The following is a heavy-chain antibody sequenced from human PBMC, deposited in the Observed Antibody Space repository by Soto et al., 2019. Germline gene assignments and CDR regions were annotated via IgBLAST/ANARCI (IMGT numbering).Heavy chain of an antibody. Sequence: SSETLSLTCTVSGGSISNYFCNWIRRPAGKGLEWIGRIDNSGSTNYNPSLKSRITMSADPSRNQFSLKLNSVTAADTAVYYCARGGQDFWSGPFDYWGQGALVTVSS. CDR1: GGSISNYF. J-gene: IGHJ4*02. D-gene: IGHD3-3*01. CDR3: ARGGQDFWSGPFDY. CDR2: IDNSGST. V-gene: IGHV4-4*07.